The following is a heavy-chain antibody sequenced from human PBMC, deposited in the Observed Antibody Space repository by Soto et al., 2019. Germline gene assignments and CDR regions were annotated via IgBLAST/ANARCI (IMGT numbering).Heavy chain of an antibody. D-gene: IGHD6-6*01. CDR2: ISSSGSTI. CDR1: GFTFSDYY. Sequence: GGSLRLSCAASGFTFSDYYMSWIRQAPGKGLEWVSYISSSGSTIYYADSVKGRFPISRDNAKNSLYLQMNSLRAEDTAVYYCARDDSSSSSFGFGGSTHWGQGTLVTVSS. CDR3: ARDDSSSSSFGFGGSTH. V-gene: IGHV3-11*01. J-gene: IGHJ4*02.